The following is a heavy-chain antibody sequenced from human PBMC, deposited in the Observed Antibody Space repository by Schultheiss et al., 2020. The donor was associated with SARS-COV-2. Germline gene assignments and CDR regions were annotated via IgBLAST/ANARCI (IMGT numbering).Heavy chain of an antibody. J-gene: IGHJ6*02. V-gene: IGHV4-31*03. CDR3: ARIQLWHGRWVSNYYYGMDV. CDR1: GGSISSGGYY. Sequence: SETLSLTCTVSGGSISSGGYYWSWIRQHPGKGLEWIGYIYYSGSTYYNPSLKSRVTISVDTSKNQFSLKLSSVTAADTAVYYCARIQLWHGRWVSNYYYGMDVWGQGTTVTVSS. CDR2: IYYSGST. D-gene: IGHD5-18*01.